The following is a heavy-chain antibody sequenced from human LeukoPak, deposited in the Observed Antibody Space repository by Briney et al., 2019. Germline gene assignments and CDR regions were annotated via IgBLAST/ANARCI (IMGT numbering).Heavy chain of an antibody. V-gene: IGHV4-31*03. D-gene: IGHD2-2*01. CDR3: ARGFRYGSSTSCRTGWFDP. Sequence: SETLSLTCTVSGGSISSGGYYWSWNRQHPGKGLECIMYIYYSGSTYYNPSLKSRVTISVDTSKNQFSLKLSSVTAADTAVYYCARGFRYGSSTSCRTGWFDPWGQGTLVTVSS. J-gene: IGHJ5*02. CDR1: GGSISSGGYY. CDR2: IYYSGST.